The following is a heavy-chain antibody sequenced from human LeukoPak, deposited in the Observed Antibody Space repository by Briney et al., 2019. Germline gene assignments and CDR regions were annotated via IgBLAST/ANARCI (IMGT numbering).Heavy chain of an antibody. CDR1: GFTFSSFT. D-gene: IGHD4-17*01. Sequence: PGGSLRLSCAASGFTFSSFTMTWVRQAPGKGLEWVSSISSSSSYIYYADSVKGRFTISRDNSKNTLYLEMNSLRADDTAVYYCAKGRTDDYEDYWGQGTLVTVSS. CDR3: AKGRTDDYEDY. J-gene: IGHJ4*02. CDR2: ISSSSSYI. V-gene: IGHV3-21*04.